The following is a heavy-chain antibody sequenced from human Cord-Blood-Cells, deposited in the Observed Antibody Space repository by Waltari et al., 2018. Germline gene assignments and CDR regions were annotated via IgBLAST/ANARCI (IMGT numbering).Heavy chain of an antibody. D-gene: IGHD2-15*01. CDR1: GYTFTGYN. Sequence: QVQLVQSGAEVKKPGASVTVSCQASGYTFTGYNMHWVRQAPGQGLEWMGWINPNSGGTNYAQKFQGRVTMTRDTSISTAYMELSRLRSDDTAVYYCARDCSGGSCYFDYWGQGTLVTVSS. V-gene: IGHV1-2*02. CDR3: ARDCSGGSCYFDY. J-gene: IGHJ4*02. CDR2: INPNSGGT.